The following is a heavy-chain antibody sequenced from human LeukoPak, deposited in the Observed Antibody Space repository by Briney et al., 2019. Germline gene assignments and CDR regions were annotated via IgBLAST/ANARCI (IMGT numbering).Heavy chain of an antibody. CDR2: IYPCDSDT. CDR1: GYSFTSYW. J-gene: IGHJ3*02. D-gene: IGHD1-26*01. V-gene: IGHV5-51*01. Sequence: GGSLKISCKGSGYSFTSYWIGWVRQMPGKGLEWMGIIYPCDSDTRYSPSFQGQVAISADKSINTAYLQWSSLKASDTARYYCARIGVGATRGAFDIWGQGTMVTVSS. CDR3: ARIGVGATRGAFDI.